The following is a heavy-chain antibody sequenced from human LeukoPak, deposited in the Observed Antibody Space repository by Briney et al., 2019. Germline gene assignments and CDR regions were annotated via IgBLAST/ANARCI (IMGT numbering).Heavy chain of an antibody. J-gene: IGHJ4*02. V-gene: IGHV3-30*03. Sequence: PGGSLRLSCAASGFTFSSYGMHWVRQAPGKGLEWVAVISYDGSNKYYADSVKGRFTISRDNAKNSLYLQMNSLRAEDTAVYYCARDSEVDWSPPDTFFDYWGQGTLVTVSS. D-gene: IGHD3-9*01. CDR3: ARDSEVDWSPPDTFFDY. CDR1: GFTFSSYG. CDR2: ISYDGSNK.